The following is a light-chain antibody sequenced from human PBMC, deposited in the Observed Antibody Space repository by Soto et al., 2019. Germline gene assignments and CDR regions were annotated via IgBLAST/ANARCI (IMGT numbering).Light chain of an antibody. J-gene: IGKJ1*01. CDR3: QQYNKWPRT. Sequence: EIVMTQSPATLSMSPGERATLSCRASQSVSSNLAWYQQKPGQAPRLLIYGASTGATGIPARFSGSGSGTEFTLTISSLQSEDFAVYYCQQYNKWPRTFGKGTKVEIK. V-gene: IGKV3-15*01. CDR1: QSVSSN. CDR2: GAS.